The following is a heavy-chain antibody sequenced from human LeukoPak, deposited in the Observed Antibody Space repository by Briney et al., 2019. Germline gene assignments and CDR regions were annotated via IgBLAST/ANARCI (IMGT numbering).Heavy chain of an antibody. Sequence: ASVNVSCKASVYTFTSYGISWVRQAPGQGLEWMGWISAYNGNTNYAQKLQGRVTMTTDTSTSTAYMELRSLRSDDTAVYYCARAGFPWASSWPDYWGQGTLVTVSS. J-gene: IGHJ4*02. CDR3: ARAGFPWASSWPDY. CDR2: ISAYNGNT. CDR1: VYTFTSYG. D-gene: IGHD2-2*01. V-gene: IGHV1-18*01.